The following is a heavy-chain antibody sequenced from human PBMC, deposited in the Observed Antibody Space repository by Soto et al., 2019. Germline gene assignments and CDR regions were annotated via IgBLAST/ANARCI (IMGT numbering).Heavy chain of an antibody. J-gene: IGHJ4*02. Sequence: SETLSLTCTVSGGSISSGDYYWSWSRQPPGKGLEWIGYIYYSGSTYYNPSLKSRVTISVDTSKNQFSLKLSSVTAADTAEYYCARGNRDVYNSGGYDFYYWGQGTLVTVSS. V-gene: IGHV4-30-4*01. CDR3: ARGNRDVYNSGGYDFYY. CDR1: GGSISSGDYY. CDR2: IYYSGST. D-gene: IGHD3-10*01.